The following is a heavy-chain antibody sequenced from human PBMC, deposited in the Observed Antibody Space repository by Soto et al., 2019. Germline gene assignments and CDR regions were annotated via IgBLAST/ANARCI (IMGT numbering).Heavy chain of an antibody. Sequence: ESGGGLVKPGGSLRLSCAASGFTFSDHYMSWIRQAPGKGLEWISYISRSGSTIYYADSVKGRFTISRDNARNSLYLQMNSLRAEETAVYYCARGTSGYSGYDLPPDYWGQGTLVTVSS. CDR3: ARGTSGYSGYDLPPDY. V-gene: IGHV3-11*01. J-gene: IGHJ4*02. CDR2: ISRSGSTI. D-gene: IGHD5-12*01. CDR1: GFTFSDHY.